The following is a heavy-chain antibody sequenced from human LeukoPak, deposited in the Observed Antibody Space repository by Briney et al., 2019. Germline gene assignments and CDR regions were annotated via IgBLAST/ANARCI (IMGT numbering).Heavy chain of an antibody. D-gene: IGHD6-13*01. CDR2: TYYRSKWYD. CDR3: IRISWGIPTY. V-gene: IGHV6-1*01. Sequence: SQTLSLTCAISGDSVSSNSATWNWIRQSPSRGLEWLGRTYYRSKWYDDSAVSVKGRITINPDTSKNQFSLQLNSVTPEDTAIYYCIRISWGIPTYWGQGTLVTASS. CDR1: GDSVSSNSAT. J-gene: IGHJ4*02.